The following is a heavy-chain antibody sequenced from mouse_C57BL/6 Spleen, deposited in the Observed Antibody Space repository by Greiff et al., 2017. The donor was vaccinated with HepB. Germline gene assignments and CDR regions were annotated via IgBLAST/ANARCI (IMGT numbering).Heavy chain of an antibody. CDR3: ARGVYYGSSYWYFDV. J-gene: IGHJ1*03. CDR1: GFTFSDYY. CDR2: INYDGSST. D-gene: IGHD1-1*01. Sequence: EVMLVESEGGLVQPGSSMKLSCTASGFTFSDYYMAWVRQVPEKGLEWVANINYDGSSTYYLDSLKSRFIISRDNAKNILYLQMSSLKSEDTATYYCARGVYYGSSYWYFDVWGTGTTVTVSS. V-gene: IGHV5-16*01.